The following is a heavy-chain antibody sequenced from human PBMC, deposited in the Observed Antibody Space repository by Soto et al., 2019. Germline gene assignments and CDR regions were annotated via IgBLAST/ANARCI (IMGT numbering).Heavy chain of an antibody. J-gene: IGHJ4*02. Sequence: SDPLSRTCPVSGCSIISGYWSWIRQPPGKGLEWIGYISYSGNTNYNPSLKSRVTMSVDTPKNQFSLRLSSVTTADTAVYYCAGLRGYAGSPIDYWGQGTLVTVSS. CDR1: GCSIISGY. CDR3: AGLRGYAGSPIDY. D-gene: IGHD2-15*01. V-gene: IGHV4-59*01. CDR2: ISYSGNT.